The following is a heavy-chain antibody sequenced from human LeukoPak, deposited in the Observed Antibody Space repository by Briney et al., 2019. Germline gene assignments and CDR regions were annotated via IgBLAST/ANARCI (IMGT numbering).Heavy chain of an antibody. V-gene: IGHV3-15*01. CDR2: FKSKTDGETT. CDR1: GFTFSTYW. CDR3: TTIYY. J-gene: IGHJ4*02. Sequence: GGSLRLSCAASGFTFSTYWMSWLRQAPGKGLEWVGRFKSKTDGETTDYAAPVKGRFTISRDDSENTMYLQMNSLKTEDTAVYYCTTIYYSGQGTLVTVSS.